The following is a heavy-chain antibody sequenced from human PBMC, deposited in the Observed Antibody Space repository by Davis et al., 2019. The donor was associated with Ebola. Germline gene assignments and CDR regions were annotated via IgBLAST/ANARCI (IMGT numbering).Heavy chain of an antibody. V-gene: IGHV1-46*01. J-gene: IGHJ6*02. CDR2: INPSGGST. CDR1: GYTFTSYG. CDR3: ARDRIVVVVAATQAYYYYGMDV. Sequence: ASVKVSCKASGYTFTSYGISWVRQAPGQGLEWMGIINPSGGSTSYAQKFQGRVTMTRDTSTSTVYMELSSLRSEDTAVYYCARDRIVVVVAATQAYYYYGMDVWGQGTTVTVSS. D-gene: IGHD2-15*01.